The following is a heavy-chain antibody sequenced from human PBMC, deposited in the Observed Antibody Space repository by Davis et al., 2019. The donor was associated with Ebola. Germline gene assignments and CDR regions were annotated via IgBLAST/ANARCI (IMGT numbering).Heavy chain of an antibody. CDR2: IAYTGNT. Sequence: ESLKISCTVSGASKTSYYWSWIRQPPGKGLEWIGYIAYTGNTIYNPSLKSRVTISGDTSKKQFSLRLSSVTAADTAVYYCARGGLVPAALYLWGQGTMVTVSS. J-gene: IGHJ3*01. V-gene: IGHV4-59*01. CDR3: ARGGLVPAALYL. D-gene: IGHD2-2*01. CDR1: GASKTSYY.